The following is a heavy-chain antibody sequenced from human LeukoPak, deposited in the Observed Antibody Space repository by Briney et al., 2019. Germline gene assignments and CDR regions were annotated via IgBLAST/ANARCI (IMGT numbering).Heavy chain of an antibody. V-gene: IGHV3-7*01. J-gene: IGHJ4*02. Sequence: GGSLRLSCAASGFTFSSYWMSWVRQAPGKGLEWVANIKQDGSEKYYVDSVKGRFTISRDNAKNSLYLQMNSLRAEDTAVYYCARESFLYSGYAGYWGQGTLVTVSS. CDR2: IKQDGSEK. CDR3: ARESFLYSGYAGY. CDR1: GFTFSSYW. D-gene: IGHD5-12*01.